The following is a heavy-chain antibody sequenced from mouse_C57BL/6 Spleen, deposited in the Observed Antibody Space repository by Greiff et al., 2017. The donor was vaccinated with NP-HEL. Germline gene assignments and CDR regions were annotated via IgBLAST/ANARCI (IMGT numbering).Heavy chain of an antibody. V-gene: IGHV5-17*01. CDR2: ISSGSSTI. Sequence: EVKVVESGGGLVKPGGSLKLSCAASGFTFSDYGMHWVRQAPEKGLEWVAYISSGSSTIYYADTVKGRFTISRDNAKNTLFLQMTSLRSEDTAMYYCARITGLYAMDYWGQGTSVTVSS. D-gene: IGHD1-3*01. J-gene: IGHJ4*01. CDR3: ARITGLYAMDY. CDR1: GFTFSDYG.